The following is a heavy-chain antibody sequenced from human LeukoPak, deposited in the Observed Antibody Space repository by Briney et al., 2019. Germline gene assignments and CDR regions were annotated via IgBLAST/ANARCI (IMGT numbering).Heavy chain of an antibody. CDR2: IRYDGSNK. V-gene: IGHV3-33*01. Sequence: PGGSLRLSCAASGFTFSSYGMHWVRQAPGKGGEGLAVIRYDGSNKYSAHSVKGRFTISRDNSKNTLYLQMNSLRAEDTAVYYCARRLGYDSLDYWGQGTLVTVSS. D-gene: IGHD5-12*01. J-gene: IGHJ4*02. CDR1: GFTFSSYG. CDR3: ARRLGYDSLDY.